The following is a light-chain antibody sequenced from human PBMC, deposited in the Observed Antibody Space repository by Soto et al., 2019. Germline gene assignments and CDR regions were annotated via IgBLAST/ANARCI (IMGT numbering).Light chain of an antibody. V-gene: IGLV1-47*02. Sequence: QSVLTQPHSASGTPGQRVTISCSGSSSNIGSNYVYWYQQLPGTAPKLLIYSNNQRPSGVPDRFSGSKSGTSASLAISGLRSEDEAEYYCAAWDDSLSGVVFGGGTKLTVL. CDR1: SSNIGSNY. CDR3: AAWDDSLSGVV. CDR2: SNN. J-gene: IGLJ2*01.